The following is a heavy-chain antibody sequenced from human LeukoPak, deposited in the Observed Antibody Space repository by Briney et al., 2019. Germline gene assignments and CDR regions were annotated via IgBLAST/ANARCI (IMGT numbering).Heavy chain of an antibody. D-gene: IGHD4-11*01. V-gene: IGHV3-30*02. CDR3: ARSGNDYSIALAYYFDY. CDR1: GFTFSSYG. CDR2: IRYDGSNK. Sequence: LPGGSLRLSCAASGFTFSSYGMHWVRQAPGKGLEWVAFIRYDGSNKYYADSVKGRFTISRDNSKNTLYLQMNSLRAEDTAVYYCARSGNDYSIALAYYFDYWGQGTLVTVSS. J-gene: IGHJ4*02.